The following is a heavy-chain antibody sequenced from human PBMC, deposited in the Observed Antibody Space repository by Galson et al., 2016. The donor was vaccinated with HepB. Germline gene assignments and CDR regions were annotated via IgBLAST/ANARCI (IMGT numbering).Heavy chain of an antibody. V-gene: IGHV1-46*01. D-gene: IGHD3-22*01. Sequence: SVKVSCKASGYTFVTYYLHWVRQAPGQGLEWMGVINPRGGSTKYARKFQGRVTMTSDTSTSTFYMDVRSLRPEDTAVFFCARGRPYYDYIGGDAFDIWGQGTTVTVSS. CDR2: INPRGGST. J-gene: IGHJ3*02. CDR1: GYTFVTYY. CDR3: ARGRPYYDYIGGDAFDI.